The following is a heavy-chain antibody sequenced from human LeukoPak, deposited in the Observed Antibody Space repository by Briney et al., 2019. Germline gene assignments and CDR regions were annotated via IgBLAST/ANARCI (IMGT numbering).Heavy chain of an antibody. V-gene: IGHV4-34*01. Sequence: PSETLSLTCAVYGGSFSGYYWNWIRQPPGKGLEWIGEINHRGSTNYNPSLKSRVSISVDTSKNQFSLKLSSVTAADTAVYYCARGRTTYDHVWGSYRPPDYWGQGTLVTVSS. CDR3: ARGRTTYDHVWGSYRPPDY. CDR2: INHRGST. J-gene: IGHJ4*02. CDR1: GGSFSGYY. D-gene: IGHD3-16*02.